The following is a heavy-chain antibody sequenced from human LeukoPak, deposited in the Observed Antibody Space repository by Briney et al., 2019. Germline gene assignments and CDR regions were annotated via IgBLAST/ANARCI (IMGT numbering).Heavy chain of an antibody. J-gene: IGHJ6*02. CDR1: GGTFISYA. CDR3: ARKLTGDDSAYYYYGMDV. Sequence: SVKVSCKASGGTFISYAISWVRQAPGQGLEWMGGIIPIFGTANYAQKFQGRVTITADESTSTAYMELSSLRSEDTAVYYCARKLTGDDSAYYYYGMDVWGQGTTVTASS. CDR2: IIPIFGTA. V-gene: IGHV1-69*13. D-gene: IGHD7-27*01.